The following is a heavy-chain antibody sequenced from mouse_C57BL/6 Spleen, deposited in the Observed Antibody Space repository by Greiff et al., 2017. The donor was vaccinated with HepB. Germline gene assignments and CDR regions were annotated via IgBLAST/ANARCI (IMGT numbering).Heavy chain of an antibody. CDR2: IDPSDSET. J-gene: IGHJ3*01. V-gene: IGHV1-52*01. CDR1: GYTFTSYW. CDR3: AYDYFDY. D-gene: IGHD2-4*01. Sequence: QVQLQQPGAELVRPGSSVKLSCKASGYTFTSYWMHWVKQRPIQGLELIGNIDPSDSETHYNQKFKDKTTLTVDKSSSTAYMHLSSLTSEDSAFYYCAYDYFDYWGQGTMVTVSA.